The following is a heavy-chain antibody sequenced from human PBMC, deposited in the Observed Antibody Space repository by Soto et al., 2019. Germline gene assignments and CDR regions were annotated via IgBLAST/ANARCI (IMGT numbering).Heavy chain of an antibody. V-gene: IGHV5-51*01. D-gene: IGHD6-13*01. CDR1: GYSFTSYW. J-gene: IGHJ6*02. CDR2: IYPGDSDT. Sequence: GESLKISCKGSGYSFTSYWIGWVRQMPGKGLEWMGIIYPGDSDTRYSPSFQGQVTISADKSISTAYLQWSSLKASDTAMYHCARGYSSSWHDYYYYGMDVWSQGTTVTVSS. CDR3: ARGYSSSWHDYYYYGMDV.